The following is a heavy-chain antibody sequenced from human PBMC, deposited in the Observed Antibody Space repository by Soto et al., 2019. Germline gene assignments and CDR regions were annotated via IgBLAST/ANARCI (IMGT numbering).Heavy chain of an antibody. D-gene: IGHD3-9*01. CDR2: ISFSGAT. Sequence: SETLSLTCTVSGVSVTSYFWSWIRQTPGKGLDWIGSISFSGATYSNPSLKGRAALSVDTSENHLSLTLNSVTSADTAVYFCARDRRDGYKRYCEFWGQGNQVTV. J-gene: IGHJ4*02. CDR3: ARDRRDGYKRYCEF. CDR1: GVSVTSYF. V-gene: IGHV4-59*02.